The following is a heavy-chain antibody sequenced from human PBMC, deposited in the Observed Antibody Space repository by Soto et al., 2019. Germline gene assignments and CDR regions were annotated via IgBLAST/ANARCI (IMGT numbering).Heavy chain of an antibody. CDR3: ARAEYSSSFVSRYYGMDV. CDR1: GYTFTSYD. CDR2: MNPNSGNT. J-gene: IGHJ6*02. Sequence: SVKVSCKASGYTFTSYDINWVRQATGQGLEWMGWMNPNSGNTGYAQKFQGRVTMTRNTSISTAYMELSSLRSEDTAVYYCARAEYSSSFVSRYYGMDVWGQGTTVTVSS. D-gene: IGHD6-6*01. V-gene: IGHV1-8*01.